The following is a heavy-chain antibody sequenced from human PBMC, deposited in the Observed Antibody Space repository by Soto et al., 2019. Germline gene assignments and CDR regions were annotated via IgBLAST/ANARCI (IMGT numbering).Heavy chain of an antibody. Sequence: SVKFSCKASGGTFSSYAISWVRQAPGQGLEWMGGIIPIFGTANYAQKFQGRVTITADESTSTAYMELSSLRSEDTAVYYCARGRGYSSPNYYYYYGMDVWGQGTTVTVSS. V-gene: IGHV1-69*13. D-gene: IGHD6-13*01. CDR3: ARGRGYSSPNYYYYYGMDV. CDR2: IIPIFGTA. CDR1: GGTFSSYA. J-gene: IGHJ6*02.